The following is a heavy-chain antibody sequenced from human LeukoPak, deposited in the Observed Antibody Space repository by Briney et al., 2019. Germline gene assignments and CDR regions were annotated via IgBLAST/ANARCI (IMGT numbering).Heavy chain of an antibody. CDR2: IYYSGST. CDR3: ARDRPYDSSGYYPYYFDY. J-gene: IGHJ4*02. Sequence: KPSETLSLTCTVSGGSISSSSYYWGWIRQPPGKGLEWIGSIYYSGSTYYNPSLKSRVTISVDTSKNQFSLKLSSVTAADTAVYYCARDRPYDSSGYYPYYFDYWGQGTLVTVSS. V-gene: IGHV4-39*07. CDR1: GGSISSSSYY. D-gene: IGHD3-22*01.